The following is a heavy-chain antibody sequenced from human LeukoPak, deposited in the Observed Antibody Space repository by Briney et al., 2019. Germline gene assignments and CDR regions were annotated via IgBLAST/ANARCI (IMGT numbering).Heavy chain of an antibody. CDR2: IYYSGST. CDR3: ARFRLTSGSYIDY. Sequence: PSETLSLTCTVSGGSISSYYWSWIRQPPGKGLEWIGYIYYSGSTNYNPSLKSRVTISVDTSKNQFSLKLSSVTSADTAVYYCARFRLTSGSYIDYWGQGTLVTVSS. CDR1: GGSISSYY. D-gene: IGHD1-26*01. V-gene: IGHV4-59*08. J-gene: IGHJ4*02.